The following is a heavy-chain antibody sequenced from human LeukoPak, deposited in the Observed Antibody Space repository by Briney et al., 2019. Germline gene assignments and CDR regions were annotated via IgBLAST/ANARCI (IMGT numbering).Heavy chain of an antibody. CDR1: GFTFSSYS. D-gene: IGHD6-13*01. Sequence: GGSLRLSCAASGFTFSSYSMNWVRQAPGKGLEWVSYISSSSTIYYADSVKGRFTISRDNAKNSLYLQMNSLRDEDTAVYYCARVRDWSSSWYAYWGQGTLVTVSS. V-gene: IGHV3-48*02. J-gene: IGHJ4*02. CDR2: ISSSSTI. CDR3: ARVRDWSSSWYAY.